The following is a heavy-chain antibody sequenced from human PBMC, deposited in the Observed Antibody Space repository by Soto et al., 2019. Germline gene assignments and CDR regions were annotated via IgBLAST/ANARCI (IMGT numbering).Heavy chain of an antibody. CDR3: ARSRRSSRWYYFDY. J-gene: IGHJ4*02. V-gene: IGHV3-53*01. D-gene: IGHD6-13*01. CDR2: IYSGGST. CDR1: GFTVSSNY. Sequence: GGSLRLSCTASGFTVSSNYMSCVRQAPGKGLEWVSVIYSGGSTYYADSVKGRFTISRDNSKNTLYLKMNSLRAEGTAVYYCARSRRSSRWYYFDYWGQGTLVTVSS.